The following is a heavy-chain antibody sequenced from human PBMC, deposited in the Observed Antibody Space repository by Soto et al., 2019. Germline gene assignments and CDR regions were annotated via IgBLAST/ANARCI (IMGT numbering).Heavy chain of an antibody. J-gene: IGHJ5*02. CDR1: GGSISSGGYS. Sequence: QLQLQESGSGLVKPSQTLSLTCAVSGGSISSGGYSWSWIRQPPGKGLEWIGYIYHSGSTYYNPSLKSRVTISVDRSKNQFSLKLSSVTAADSAVYYCAGVRGPYCGGQCYPPTPNWFDPWDQGTLVTVSS. CDR2: IYHSGST. CDR3: AGVRGPYCGGQCYPPTPNWFDP. V-gene: IGHV4-30-2*01. D-gene: IGHD2-21*01.